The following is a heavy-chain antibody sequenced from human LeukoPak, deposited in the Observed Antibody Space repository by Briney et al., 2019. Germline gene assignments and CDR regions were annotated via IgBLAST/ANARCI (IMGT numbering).Heavy chain of an antibody. CDR3: ARAGTGYYDFWSGYYTSVYFDY. J-gene: IGHJ4*02. Sequence: GGSLRLSCAASGFTFSSYWMHWARHAPGKGLVWVSRINSDGSSTSYADSVKGRFTISRDNAKNTLYLQMNSLRAEDTAVYYCARAGTGYYDFWSGYYTSVYFDYWGQGTLVTVSS. CDR1: GFTFSSYW. V-gene: IGHV3-74*01. CDR2: INSDGSST. D-gene: IGHD3-3*01.